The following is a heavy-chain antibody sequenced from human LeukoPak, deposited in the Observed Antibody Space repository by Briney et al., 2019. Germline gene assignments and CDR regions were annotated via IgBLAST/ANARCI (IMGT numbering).Heavy chain of an antibody. Sequence: ASVKVSCKASGYTFTGYYMHWVRQAPGQGLEWMGWINPNSGGTNYAQKFQGRVTMTRDTSISTAYMELSRLRSDDTAVYYCGRAHYYGSGSYYKSYYYYYMDVWGKGTTVTVSS. J-gene: IGHJ6*03. D-gene: IGHD3-10*01. CDR3: GRAHYYGSGSYYKSYYYYYMDV. CDR2: INPNSGGT. CDR1: GYTFTGYY. V-gene: IGHV1-2*02.